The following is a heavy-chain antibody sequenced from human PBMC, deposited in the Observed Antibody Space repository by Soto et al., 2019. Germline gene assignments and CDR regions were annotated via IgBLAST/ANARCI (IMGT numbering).Heavy chain of an antibody. Sequence: SQTLSLTCAISGDSVSSNSAAWNWIRQSPSRGLEWLGRTYYRSKWYNDYAVSVKSRITINPDTSKNQFSLQLNSVTPEDTAVYYCARDSGYCTNGVCPPYYYYMDVWGKGTTVTVSS. CDR2: TYYRSKWYN. J-gene: IGHJ6*03. V-gene: IGHV6-1*01. CDR3: ARDSGYCTNGVCPPYYYYMDV. D-gene: IGHD2-8*01. CDR1: GDSVSSNSAA.